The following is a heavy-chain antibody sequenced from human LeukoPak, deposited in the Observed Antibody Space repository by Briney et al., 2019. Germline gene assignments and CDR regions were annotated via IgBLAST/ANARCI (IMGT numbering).Heavy chain of an antibody. J-gene: IGHJ1*01. V-gene: IGHV4-59*12. D-gene: IGHD1-14*01. CDR3: ARRSPEEYFQY. CDR2: IYYSGST. CDR1: GGSISSYY. Sequence: SETLSLTCTVSGGSISSYYWSWVRQPPGKGLEWIGYIYYSGSTNYNPSLKSRVTISVDTSKNQFSLKLSSVTAADTAVYYCARRSPEEYFQYWGQGTLVTVSS.